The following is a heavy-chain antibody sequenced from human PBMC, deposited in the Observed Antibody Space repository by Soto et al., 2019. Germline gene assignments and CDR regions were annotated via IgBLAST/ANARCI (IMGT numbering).Heavy chain of an antibody. Sequence: GGSLRLSCAASGFTFSSYAMSWVRQAPGKGLEWVSAISGSGGSTYYADSVKGRFTISRDNSKNTLYLQMNSLRAEDTAVYYCAKVSTVAGTDSHEYFQHWGQGTLVTVSS. J-gene: IGHJ1*01. CDR1: GFTFSSYA. V-gene: IGHV3-23*01. CDR3: AKVSTVAGTDSHEYFQH. CDR2: ISGSGGST. D-gene: IGHD6-19*01.